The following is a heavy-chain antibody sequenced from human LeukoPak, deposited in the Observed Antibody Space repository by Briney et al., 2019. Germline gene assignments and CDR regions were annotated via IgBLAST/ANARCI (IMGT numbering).Heavy chain of an antibody. D-gene: IGHD1-26*01. CDR3: AKDPPLGWELLGYFDY. J-gene: IGHJ4*02. V-gene: IGHV3-23*01. CDR2: ISGSGGRT. CDR1: GFTFSSYA. Sequence: PGGSLRLSCAASGFTFSSYAMSWVRQAPGKGLEWVSAISGSGGRTYYADSVKGRFTISRDNSKNTLSLQMNSLRAEDTAVYYCAKDPPLGWELLGYFDYSGQGTLVTVSS.